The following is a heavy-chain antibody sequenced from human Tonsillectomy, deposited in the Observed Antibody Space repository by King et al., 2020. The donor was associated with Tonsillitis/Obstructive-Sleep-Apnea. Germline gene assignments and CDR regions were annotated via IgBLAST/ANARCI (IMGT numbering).Heavy chain of an antibody. Sequence: VQLQESGPGLVKPSQTLSLTCTVSGGSISSGGYYWSWIRQHPGKGLEWIGYIYDSGSTYYNPSLKSRVTISVDTSKNQFALNLSSVTAADTAVYYCARARLEPALTYYYYYMDVWGKGTTVTVSS. V-gene: IGHV4-31*03. CDR3: ARARLEPALTYYYYYMDV. D-gene: IGHD1-1*01. CDR1: GGSISSGGYY. CDR2: IYDSGST. J-gene: IGHJ6*03.